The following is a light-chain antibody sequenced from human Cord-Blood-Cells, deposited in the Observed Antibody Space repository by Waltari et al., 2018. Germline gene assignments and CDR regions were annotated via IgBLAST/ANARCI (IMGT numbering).Light chain of an antibody. CDR1: QGISNH. V-gene: IGKV1-17*03. Sequence: IQMTQSPSAMSASVGDRVTITCRASQGISNHLAWVQQKPGKGPRRRIYAASSLQSGVPSMFRGSRSGTEFTLTISWLQPEDCATDYCLRHASCPLPWGGGTKVEIK. CDR2: AAS. CDR3: LRHASCPLP. J-gene: IGKJ4*01.